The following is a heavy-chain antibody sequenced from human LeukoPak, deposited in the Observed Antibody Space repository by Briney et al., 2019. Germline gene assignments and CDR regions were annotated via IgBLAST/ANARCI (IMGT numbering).Heavy chain of an antibody. Sequence: GGSLRLSCAASGFTFSSYAMSWVRPAPGKGLEWVASIGTTSRFIHYADSVQGRFTISRDNAQNSLFLQMNSLRAEDTAVYYCAKAHPGFDYWGQGTLVTVSS. CDR2: IGTTSRFI. CDR1: GFTFSSYA. J-gene: IGHJ4*02. V-gene: IGHV3-21*01. CDR3: AKAHPGFDY.